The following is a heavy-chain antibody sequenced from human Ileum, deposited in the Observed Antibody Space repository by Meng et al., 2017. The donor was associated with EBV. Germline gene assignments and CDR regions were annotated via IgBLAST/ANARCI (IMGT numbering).Heavy chain of an antibody. D-gene: IGHD3-9*01. CDR3: AYYFVGRGGPGS. V-gene: IGHV4-61*03. CDR1: GGPVSSNDYH. CDR2: MYDSENA. Sequence: QGQMQDPAPGLLTPSEPLSLTCSVSGGPVSSNDYHWSWIRQPPGKGLEWIGCMYDSENAKYNPSLNSRVTISIDTTRNHFVLKLTSVTAADTAVYYCAYYFVGRGGPGSWGQGTLVTVSS. J-gene: IGHJ5*02.